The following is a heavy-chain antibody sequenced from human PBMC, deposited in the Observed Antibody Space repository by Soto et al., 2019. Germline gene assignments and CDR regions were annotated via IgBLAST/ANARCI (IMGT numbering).Heavy chain of an antibody. J-gene: IGHJ4*02. D-gene: IGHD3-10*01. Sequence: SETLSLTCAVYGGSFSGYYWSWIRQPPGKGLEWIGDINHSGSTNYNPSLKSRVTISVDTSKNQFSLKLSSVTAADTAVYYCARQVPYYYGSGSNYFDYWGQGTLVTVSS. CDR1: GGSFSGYY. V-gene: IGHV4-34*01. CDR3: ARQVPYYYGSGSNYFDY. CDR2: INHSGST.